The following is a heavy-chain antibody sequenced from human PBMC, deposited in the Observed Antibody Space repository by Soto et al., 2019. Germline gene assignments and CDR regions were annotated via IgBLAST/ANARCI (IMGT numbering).Heavy chain of an antibody. D-gene: IGHD3-22*01. CDR2: IIPIFGTA. CDR3: ARGAPAGGYYYDSSGYYTPLRYYFDY. Sequence: SVKVSCKASGGTFSSYAISWVRQAPGQGLEWMGGIIPIFGTANYAQKFQGRVTITADESTSTAYMELSSLRSEDTAVYYCARGAPAGGYYYDSSGYYTPLRYYFDYWG. V-gene: IGHV1-69*13. J-gene: IGHJ4*01. CDR1: GGTFSSYA.